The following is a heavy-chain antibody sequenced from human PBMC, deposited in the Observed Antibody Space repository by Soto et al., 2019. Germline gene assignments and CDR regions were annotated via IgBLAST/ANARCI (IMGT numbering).Heavy chain of an antibody. CDR3: ARDPAIYSGKFDYGLDV. V-gene: IGHV3-48*03. J-gene: IGHJ6*02. D-gene: IGHD4-4*01. CDR1: GFTFSNYE. Sequence: EVQLVASGGGLVQAGGSLRLFCAVSGFTFSNYEMNWVRQAPGKGLEWVSYIGTSGRTIYYADSVRGRFTISRDNAKNSRYLQMNSLRAEDTAVYYCARDPAIYSGKFDYGLDVWGQGTTVTVSS. CDR2: IGTSGRTI.